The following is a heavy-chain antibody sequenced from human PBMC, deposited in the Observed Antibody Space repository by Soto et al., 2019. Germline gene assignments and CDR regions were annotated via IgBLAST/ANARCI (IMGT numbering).Heavy chain of an antibody. CDR2: IWYDGSNK. J-gene: IGHJ6*02. V-gene: IGHV3-33*01. D-gene: IGHD5-18*01. Sequence: GGSLRLSCAASGFTSSSYGMHWVRQAPGKGLEWVAVIWYDGSNKYYADSVKGRFTISRDNSKNTLYLQMNSLRAEDTAVYYCASIRGYSYIYGMDVWGQGTTVTVSS. CDR1: GFTSSSYG. CDR3: ASIRGYSYIYGMDV.